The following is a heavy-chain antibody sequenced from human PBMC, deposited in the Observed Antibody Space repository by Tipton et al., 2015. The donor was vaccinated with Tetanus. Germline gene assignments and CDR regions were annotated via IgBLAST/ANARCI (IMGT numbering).Heavy chain of an antibody. V-gene: IGHV4-59*01. J-gene: IGHJ3*02. CDR1: GFTFNTYG. CDR3: ARWGDTSGRTNLYAFDI. Sequence: SGFTFNTYGMNWIRQVPGKGLEWIGYTHHSGNTNYNPSLSGRVTTSVDTSKNQFSLKMSSVTAADTAVYYCARWGDTSGRTNLYAFDIWGQGTMVSVSS. CDR2: THHSGNT. D-gene: IGHD3-10*01.